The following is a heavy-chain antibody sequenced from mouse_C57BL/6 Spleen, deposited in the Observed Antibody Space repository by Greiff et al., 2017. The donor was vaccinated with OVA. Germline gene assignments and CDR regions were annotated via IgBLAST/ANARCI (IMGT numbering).Heavy chain of an antibody. J-gene: IGHJ3*01. CDR3: TTGSSFAY. V-gene: IGHV14-4*01. Sequence: EVQLQESGAELVRPGASVKLSCTASGFNIKDDYMHWVKQRPEQGLEWIGWIDPENGDTEYASKFQGKATITADTSSNTAYLQLSSLTSEDTAVDYCTTGSSFAYWGQGTLVTVSA. CDR2: IDPENGDT. CDR1: GFNIKDDY.